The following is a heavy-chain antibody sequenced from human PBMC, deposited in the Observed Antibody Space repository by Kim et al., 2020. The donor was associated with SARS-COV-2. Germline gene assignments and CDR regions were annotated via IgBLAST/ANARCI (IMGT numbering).Heavy chain of an antibody. Sequence: GSLRLSCAASGFTFRNYWMSWVRQAPGKGLEWVANINQYGSEKYPVDSVRGRFTISRDNAKNSLYLQMNSLRAEDTAVYYCAREGSYYGVDDWGQGTP. CDR3: AREGSYYGVDD. V-gene: IGHV3-7*01. CDR2: INQYGSEK. CDR1: GFTFRNYW. J-gene: IGHJ6*02.